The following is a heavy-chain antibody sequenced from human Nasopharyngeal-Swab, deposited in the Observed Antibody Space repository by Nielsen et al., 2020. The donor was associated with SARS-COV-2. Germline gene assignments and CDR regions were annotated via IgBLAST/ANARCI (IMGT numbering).Heavy chain of an antibody. D-gene: IGHD6-19*01. CDR3: AKGRSGWSYYGMDV. Sequence: VRQAPGKGLEWVSGISWNSGSIGCADSVKGRFTISRDNAKNSLYLQMNSLRAEDTALYYCAKGRSGWSYYGMDVWGQGTTVTVSS. CDR2: ISWNSGSI. V-gene: IGHV3-9*01. J-gene: IGHJ6*02.